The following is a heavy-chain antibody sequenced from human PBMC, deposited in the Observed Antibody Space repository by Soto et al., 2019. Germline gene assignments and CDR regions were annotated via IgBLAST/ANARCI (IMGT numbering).Heavy chain of an antibody. Sequence: GSLRLSCAASGFTFSSYAMSWVRQAPGKGLEWVSAISGSGGSTYYADSVKGRFTISRDNSKNTLYLQMNSLRAEDTAVYYCAKCRGAMRYYGMDCWGQGTMVNVSS. CDR1: GFTFSSYA. J-gene: IGHJ6*02. CDR2: ISGSGGST. CDR3: AKCRGAMRYYGMDC. V-gene: IGHV3-23*01.